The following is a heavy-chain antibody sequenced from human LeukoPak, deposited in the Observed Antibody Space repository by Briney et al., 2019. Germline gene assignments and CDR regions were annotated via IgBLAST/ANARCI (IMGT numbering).Heavy chain of an antibody. J-gene: IGHJ5*02. D-gene: IGHD3-10*01. V-gene: IGHV1-2*06. CDR3: AREITMVRGIKKRFDP. CDR2: INPNSGGT. CDR1: GGTFSSYA. Sequence: ASVKVSCKASGGTFSSYAVSWVRQAPGQGLEWMGRINPNSGGTNYAQKFQGRVTLTTDTSISTAYMELNRLRSDDTAVYYCAREITMVRGIKKRFDPWGQGTLVTVSS.